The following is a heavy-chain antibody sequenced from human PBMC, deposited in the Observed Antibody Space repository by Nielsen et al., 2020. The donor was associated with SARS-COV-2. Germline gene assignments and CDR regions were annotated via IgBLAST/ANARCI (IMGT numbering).Heavy chain of an antibody. D-gene: IGHD3-22*01. CDR2: ISGSGGST. V-gene: IGHV3-23*01. CDR1: GFTFSSYA. Sequence: GESLKISCAASGFTFSSYAMSWVRQAPGKGLEWVSAISGSGGSTYYADSVKGRFTISRDNAKNSLYLQMNSLRAEDTALYYCAKDYDYYDSSGYFDNAFDIWGQGTMVTVSS. J-gene: IGHJ3*02. CDR3: AKDYDYYDSSGYFDNAFDI.